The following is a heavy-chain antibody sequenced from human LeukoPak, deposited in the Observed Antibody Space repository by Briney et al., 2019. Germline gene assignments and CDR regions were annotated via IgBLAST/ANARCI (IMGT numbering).Heavy chain of an antibody. CDR3: ARLTGTYYYYYMDV. CDR2: AHYSGST. D-gene: IGHD1-7*01. J-gene: IGHJ6*03. Sequence: SPSETLSLTCTVSGGSISSSCCSWGWIHQPPGKGLEWIGSAHYSGSTYYNPSLKSRVTISVDTSKNQFSLKLSSVTAADTAVYYCARLTGTYYYYYMDVWGKGTTVTVSS. CDR1: GGSISSSCCS. V-gene: IGHV4-39*07.